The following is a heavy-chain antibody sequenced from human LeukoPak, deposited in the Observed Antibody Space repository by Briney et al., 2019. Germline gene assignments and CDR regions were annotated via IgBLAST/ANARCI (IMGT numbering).Heavy chain of an antibody. CDR1: GFTVSSNY. D-gene: IGHD2-15*01. CDR2: IYSGGST. Sequence: GGSLRLSCAASGFTVSSNYMSWVRQAPGQGLEWVSVIYSGGSTYYADSVKGRFTISRDNSKNTLYLQMNSLRAEDTAVYYCAREVVAAYSGFDYWGQGTLVTVSS. J-gene: IGHJ4*02. V-gene: IGHV3-66*01. CDR3: AREVVAAYSGFDY.